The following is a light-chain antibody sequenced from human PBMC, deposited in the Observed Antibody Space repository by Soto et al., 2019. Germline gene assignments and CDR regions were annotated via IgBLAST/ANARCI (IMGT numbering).Light chain of an antibody. CDR2: AAS. Sequence: DIQMTQSPSSLSAFVGDTVTIACRASQDISNFLAWYQQKPGKVPKLLIYAASTLQSGVPSRFSGSGSGKDFTLNISSLQPEDVATYYCQKCKIAPCTFGGGTKVEMK. J-gene: IGKJ4*01. V-gene: IGKV1-27*01. CDR1: QDISNF. CDR3: QKCKIAPCT.